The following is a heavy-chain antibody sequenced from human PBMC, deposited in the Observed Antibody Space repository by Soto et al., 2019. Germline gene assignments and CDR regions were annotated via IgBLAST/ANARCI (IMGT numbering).Heavy chain of an antibody. CDR3: AKGRSYYYYYGVDV. CDR2: IIYSGGST. Sequence: EVQLLESGGGLVQPGGSLRLSCAASGFTFSSCAMGWVRQAPGKGLEWVSDIIYSGGSTYYADSVKGRFTISRDNSKSTLYMQVNSLRAEDTALYYGAKGRSYYYYYGVDVWGQGTTVTVSS. J-gene: IGHJ6*02. CDR1: GFTFSSCA. V-gene: IGHV3-23*01.